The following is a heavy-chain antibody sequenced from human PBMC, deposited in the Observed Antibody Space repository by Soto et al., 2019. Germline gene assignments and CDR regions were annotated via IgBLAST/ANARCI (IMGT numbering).Heavy chain of an antibody. D-gene: IGHD4-17*01. CDR3: ARGSTVATPLPFDY. CDR2: IIPIFGTA. V-gene: IGHV1-69*06. CDR1: GGTFSSYA. J-gene: IGHJ4*02. Sequence: SVKVSCKASGGTFSSYAISWVRQAPGQGLEWMGGIIPIFGTANYAQKFQGRVTITADKSTSTAYMELSSLRSEDTAVYYCARGSTVATPLPFDYWGQGTLVTVYS.